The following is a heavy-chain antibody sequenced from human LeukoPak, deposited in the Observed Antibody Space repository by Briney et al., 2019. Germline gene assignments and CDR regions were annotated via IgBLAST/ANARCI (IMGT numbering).Heavy chain of an antibody. CDR1: GVSFDDYY. Sequence: SETLSLTCAVSGVSFDDYYWSWVRQTPGKGLEWLGGINHSRYTNDSPSLKSRVTLSIDTSRKQFSLNLKSVTVADAGIYYCTRMTTGHDYWGQGTLVTVSS. V-gene: IGHV4-34*01. J-gene: IGHJ4*02. CDR3: TRMTTGHDY. D-gene: IGHD4-17*01. CDR2: INHSRYT.